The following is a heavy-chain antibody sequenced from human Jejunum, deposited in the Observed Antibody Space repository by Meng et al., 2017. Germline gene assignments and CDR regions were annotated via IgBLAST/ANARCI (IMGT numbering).Heavy chain of an antibody. CDR1: GGSVSSSGYQ. CDR3: ARDHWGSLDY. Sequence: QVQLQESGPGLVMPSETLSLICAVSGGSVSSSGYQWGWIRQPPGKGLEWIGYASTNYNPSLKSRVTISLDTSKNQFSLKLTSVTAADTAVYYCARDHWGSLDYWGQGILVTVSS. CDR2: AST. V-gene: IGHV4-61*08. J-gene: IGHJ4*02. D-gene: IGHD7-27*01.